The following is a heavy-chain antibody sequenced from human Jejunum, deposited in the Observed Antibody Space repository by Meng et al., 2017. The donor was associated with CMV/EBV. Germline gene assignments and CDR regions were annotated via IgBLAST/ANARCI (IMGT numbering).Heavy chain of an antibody. J-gene: IGHJ6*02. CDR3: ARQQGPTSPHLERAPYYYYYGVDV. Sequence: VRQASGKGLEWIGRIRTKANNYVTAYTASVKGRFTISRDDSKNTAYLQMTSLKIEDTAVYYCARQQGPTSPHLERAPYYYYYGVDVWGQGTMVTVSS. CDR2: IRTKANNYVT. D-gene: IGHD1-1*01. V-gene: IGHV3-73*01.